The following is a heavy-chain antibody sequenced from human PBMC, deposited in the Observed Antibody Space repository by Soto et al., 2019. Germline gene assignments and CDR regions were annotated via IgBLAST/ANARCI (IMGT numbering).Heavy chain of an antibody. D-gene: IGHD6-6*01. V-gene: IGHV3-33*01. CDR1: GFTFSNYG. CDR3: ARREKEYSSPGDY. J-gene: IGHJ4*02. CDR2: MWYDGSNK. Sequence: QVQLVESGGGVVQPGRSLRLSCVASGFTFSNYGMHWVRHAPGKGLEWVAVMWYDGSNKHYADSVKGRFTISRDNSKNTVYLQMNSLRAEDTAVYYCARREKEYSSPGDYWGQGTLVTVSS.